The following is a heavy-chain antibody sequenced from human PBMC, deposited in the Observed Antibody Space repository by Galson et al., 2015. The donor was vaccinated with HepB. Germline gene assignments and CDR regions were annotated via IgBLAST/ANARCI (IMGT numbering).Heavy chain of an antibody. V-gene: IGHV3-23*01. CDR1: GFTFSSYA. J-gene: IGHJ6*02. CDR2: ISGSGGST. Sequence: SLRLSCAASGFTFSSYAMSWVRQAPGKGLEWVSAISGSGGSTYYADSVKGRFTISRDNSKNTLYLQMNSLRAEDTAVYYCAKALDYDFWSGNSGYYYYGMDVWGQGTTVTVSS. D-gene: IGHD3-3*01. CDR3: AKALDYDFWSGNSGYYYYGMDV.